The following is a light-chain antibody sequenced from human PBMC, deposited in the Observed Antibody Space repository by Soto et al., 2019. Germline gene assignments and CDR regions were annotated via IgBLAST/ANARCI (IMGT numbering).Light chain of an antibody. CDR1: SSDVGSYNL. J-gene: IGLJ1*01. Sequence: QSVLTQPASVSVSPGQSITISCTGTSSDVGSYNLVSWYQQHPGKAPKLMIYEVSKRPSGVSNRFSGSKSGNTASLTISGLQAEDEAGYYCCSYAGSSTPYVFGTGTKVTVL. CDR3: CSYAGSSTPYV. V-gene: IGLV2-23*02. CDR2: EVS.